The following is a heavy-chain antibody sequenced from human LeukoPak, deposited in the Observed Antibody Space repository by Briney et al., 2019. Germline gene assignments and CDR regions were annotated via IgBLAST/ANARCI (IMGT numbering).Heavy chain of an antibody. Sequence: SVKVSCKASGGTFSSYAISWVRQAPGQGLEWMGGIIPIFGTANYAQKFQGRVTITTDESTSTAYMELSSLRSEDTAVYYCARWEDGYNWKLTRAAHLKDWGQGTLVTVSS. CDR1: GGTFSSYA. J-gene: IGHJ4*02. CDR2: IIPIFGTA. CDR3: ARWEDGYNWKLTRAAHLKD. D-gene: IGHD5-24*01. V-gene: IGHV1-69*05.